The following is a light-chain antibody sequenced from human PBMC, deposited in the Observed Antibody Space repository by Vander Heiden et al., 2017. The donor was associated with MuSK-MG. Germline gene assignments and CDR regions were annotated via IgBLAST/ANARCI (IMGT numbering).Light chain of an antibody. CDR2: WAS. J-gene: IGKJ1*01. V-gene: IGKV4-1*01. CDR1: QSVLYSSNSKNY. CDR3: QQFDCIPQT. Sequence: DIVMTQSPDSLAVSLGERATINCKSSQSVLYSSNSKNYLAWYQQKPGQPPKLLIYWASTRESGVPDRFSGSGSGTDFTLTISGLQAEDVAVYYCQQFDCIPQTFGQGTKVEIK.